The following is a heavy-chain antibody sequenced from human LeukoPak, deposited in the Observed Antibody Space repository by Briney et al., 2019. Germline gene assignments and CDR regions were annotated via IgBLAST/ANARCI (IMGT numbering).Heavy chain of an antibody. CDR3: ARDFGGGLPYMDV. V-gene: IGHV3-7*01. CDR1: GLIFRSYW. CDR2: INQEGSEK. D-gene: IGHD4-23*01. J-gene: IGHJ6*03. Sequence: GGSLRLSCEVSGLIFRSYWMSWVRQAPGKGLEWVASINQEGSEKYFEDSVKGRFTISRDNAKNSLHLQMNTLRAEDTAVYYCARDFGGGLPYMDVWGKGTTVTVSS.